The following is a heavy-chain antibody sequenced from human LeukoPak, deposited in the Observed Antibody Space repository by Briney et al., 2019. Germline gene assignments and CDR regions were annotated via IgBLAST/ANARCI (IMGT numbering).Heavy chain of an antibody. Sequence: ASVKVSCKASGGTFNSYAISWVRQAPGQGLEWMGGTIPIFGTTNYAQKFQGRVTITADKSTSTAYVELSSLRSDDTAVYYCARAIRGSKIASRYYFYYMDVWGKGTTVTVSS. CDR3: ARAIRGSKIASRYYFYYMDV. CDR2: TIPIFGTT. CDR1: GGTFNSYA. V-gene: IGHV1-69*06. D-gene: IGHD3-10*01. J-gene: IGHJ6*03.